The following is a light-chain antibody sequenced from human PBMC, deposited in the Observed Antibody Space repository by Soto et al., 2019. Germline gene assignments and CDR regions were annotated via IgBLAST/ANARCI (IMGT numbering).Light chain of an antibody. CDR1: QSVGSSY. Sequence: PWERATLSCRASQSVGSSYLAWYQQKPGQAPRLLIYATSSRATGIPDRFSGSGSGTDFTLTISRLEPEDFAVYYCQQYQTFGPGTKVDIK. CDR2: ATS. J-gene: IGKJ3*01. V-gene: IGKV3-20*01. CDR3: QQYQT.